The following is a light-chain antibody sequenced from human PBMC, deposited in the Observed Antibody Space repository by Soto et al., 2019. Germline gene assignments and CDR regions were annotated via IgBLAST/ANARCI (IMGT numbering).Light chain of an antibody. J-gene: IGLJ3*02. CDR1: SGHSSYA. CDR3: QTWGTGPWV. V-gene: IGLV4-69*01. Sequence: QSVLTQSPSASASLGASVRLTCTLSSGHSSYAIAWHQQQPEKGPRYLMKINSDGSHRKGDEIPDRFSGSSSGAERYLTISSLQSEDEADYYCQTWGTGPWVFGGGTKLTVL. CDR2: INSDGSH.